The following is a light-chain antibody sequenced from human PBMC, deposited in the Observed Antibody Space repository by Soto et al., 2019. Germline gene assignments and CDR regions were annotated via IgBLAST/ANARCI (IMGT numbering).Light chain of an antibody. J-gene: IGLJ3*02. Sequence: QSVLTQPPSASGTPGQRVTVSCSGSGSNIGSNSVNWYQQLPRTAPKLLIYSNNQRPSGVPDRFSGSKSGTSASVAISGLQSEDEAEYYCASWDDSLNGWVFGGGTKLTVL. CDR2: SNN. V-gene: IGLV1-44*01. CDR1: GSNIGSNS. CDR3: ASWDDSLNGWV.